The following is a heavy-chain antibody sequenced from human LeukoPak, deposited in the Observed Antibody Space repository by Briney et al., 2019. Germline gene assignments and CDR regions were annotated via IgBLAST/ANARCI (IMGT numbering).Heavy chain of an antibody. CDR2: IIPIFGTA. CDR1: GGTFSSYA. J-gene: IGHJ5*02. D-gene: IGHD3-22*01. Sequence: GASVKVSCKASGGTFSSYAISWVRQAPGQGLEWMGGIIPIFGTANYAQKFQGRVTITTDESTSTAYMELSSLRSEDTAVYYCAREYYESSGYYHRRFDPWGQETLVTVSS. CDR3: AREYYESSGYYHRRFDP. V-gene: IGHV1-69*05.